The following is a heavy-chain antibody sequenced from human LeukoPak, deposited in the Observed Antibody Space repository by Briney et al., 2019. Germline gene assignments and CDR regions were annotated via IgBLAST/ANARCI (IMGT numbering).Heavy chain of an antibody. CDR1: GYSFTSYW. CDR3: ARLIDSSGYSHYYYGMDV. V-gene: IGHV5-10-1*01. J-gene: IGHJ6*02. CDR2: IDPSDSYT. Sequence: GESLRISCKGSGYSFTSYWISWVRQMPGKGLAWMGKIDPSDSYTNYSPSFQGHVTISADKSISTAYLQWSSLKASDTAIYYCARLIDSSGYSHYYYGMDVWGQGTTVTVSS. D-gene: IGHD3-22*01.